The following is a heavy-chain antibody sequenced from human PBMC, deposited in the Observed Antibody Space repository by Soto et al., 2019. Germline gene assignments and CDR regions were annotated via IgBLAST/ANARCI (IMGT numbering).Heavy chain of an antibody. V-gene: IGHV3-23*01. D-gene: IGHD1-1*01. J-gene: IGHJ4*02. CDR1: GFTFSSYA. CDR3: ANTWGGMPTISLPFDY. CDR2: ISGSGGST. Sequence: EVQLLESGGGLVQPGGSLRLSCAASGFTFSSYAMSWVRQAPGKGLEWVSAISGSGGSTYYADSVKGRFTISRDNSKNTLYLQMNSLRAEDTAVYYCANTWGGMPTISLPFDYWGQGTLVTVSS.